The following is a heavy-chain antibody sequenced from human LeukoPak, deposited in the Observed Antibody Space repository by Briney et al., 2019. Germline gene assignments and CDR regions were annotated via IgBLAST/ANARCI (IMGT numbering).Heavy chain of an antibody. CDR3: ARGSGWYINNYFDY. CDR2: ISYDGSNK. J-gene: IGHJ4*02. CDR1: GFTFSSYS. Sequence: GGSLRLSCAASGFTFSSYSMNWVRQAPGKGLEWVAVISYDGSNKYYADSVKGRFTISRDNSKNTLYLQMNSLRAEDTAVYYCARGSGWYINNYFDYWGQGTLVTVSS. V-gene: IGHV3-30*03. D-gene: IGHD6-19*01.